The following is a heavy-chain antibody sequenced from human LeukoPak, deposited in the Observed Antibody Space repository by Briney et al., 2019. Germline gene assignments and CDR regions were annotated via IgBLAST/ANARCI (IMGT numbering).Heavy chain of an antibody. D-gene: IGHD3-22*01. CDR2: IYYSGST. CDR1: GDSISDYY. J-gene: IGHJ3*02. V-gene: IGHV4-59*08. CDR3: ARLVGDSSGYTDAFDI. Sequence: PSETLSLTCTVSGDSISDYYWNWIRQPPGKGLEWIGYIYYSGSTNYNLSLKSRVTISVDTSKNQFSLKLSSVTAADTAVYYCARLVGDSSGYTDAFDIWGQGTMVTVSS.